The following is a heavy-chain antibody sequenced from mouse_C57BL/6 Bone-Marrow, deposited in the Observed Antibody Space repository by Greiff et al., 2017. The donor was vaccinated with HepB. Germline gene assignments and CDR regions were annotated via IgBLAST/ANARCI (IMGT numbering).Heavy chain of an antibody. V-gene: IGHV1-62-2*01. Sequence: VKLQESGAELVKPGASVKLSCKASGYTFTEYTIHWVKQRSGQGFEWIGWFYPGSGSIKYNEKFKDKATLTADKSSITVYMELSKLTSEDSAVYFCARHLRSQPLYAMDYWGQGTSVTVSS. D-gene: IGHD1-1*01. J-gene: IGHJ4*01. CDR3: ARHLRSQPLYAMDY. CDR1: GYTFTEYT. CDR2: FYPGSGSI.